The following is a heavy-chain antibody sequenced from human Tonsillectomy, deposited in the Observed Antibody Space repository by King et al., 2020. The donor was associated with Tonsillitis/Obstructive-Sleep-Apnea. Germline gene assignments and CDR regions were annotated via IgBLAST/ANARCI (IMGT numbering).Heavy chain of an antibody. CDR1: GGSVSSGSYY. CDR2: IYYSGST. CDR3: ARVRLVVGPTDY. V-gene: IGHV4-61*01. Sequence: VQLQESGPGLVKPSETLSLTCTVSGGSVSSGSYYWSWIRQPPGKGLEWIGYIYYSGSTNYNPSLKSRVTISVDTSKNQFSLKLSSVTAADTAVYYCARVRLVVGPTDYWGQGTLVTVSS. D-gene: IGHD2-15*01. J-gene: IGHJ4*02.